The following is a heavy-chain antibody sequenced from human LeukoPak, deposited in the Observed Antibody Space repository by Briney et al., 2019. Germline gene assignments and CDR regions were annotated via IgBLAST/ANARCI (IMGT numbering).Heavy chain of an antibody. D-gene: IGHD3-9*01. V-gene: IGHV4-59*01. CDR2: MFYTGDT. CDR1: GGSITNSS. Sequence: SETLSLTCTVSGGSITNSSWSWIRQPPGKALEWIGNMFYTGDTNYNPSLKSRVTISVNRSRKRFSLTLTSVTAADTAVYYCARVNEILTGDAFDIWGQGTVVTVSS. CDR3: ARVNEILTGDAFDI. J-gene: IGHJ3*02.